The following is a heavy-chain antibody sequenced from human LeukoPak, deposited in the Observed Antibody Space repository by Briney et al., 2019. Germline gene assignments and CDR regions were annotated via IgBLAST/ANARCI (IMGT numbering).Heavy chain of an antibody. J-gene: IGHJ4*02. CDR1: GGSFSGYY. CDR2: INHSGST. D-gene: IGHD6-13*01. CDR3: AGEALAAAGQRDYFDY. Sequence: SETLSLTCAVYGGSFSGYYWSWIRQPPGKGLEWIGEINHSGSTNYNPSLKGRVTISVDTSKNQFSLKLSSVTAADTAVYYCAGEALAAAGQRDYFDYWGQGTLVTVSS. V-gene: IGHV4-34*01.